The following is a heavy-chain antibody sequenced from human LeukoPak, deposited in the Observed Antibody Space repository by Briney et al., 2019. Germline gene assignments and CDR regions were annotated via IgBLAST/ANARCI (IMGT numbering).Heavy chain of an antibody. V-gene: IGHV1-8*02. CDR3: ARGFWEARGD. J-gene: IGHJ4*02. Sequence: ASVKVSCKASGYTFTGYYMHWVRQAPGQGLEWMGWINPNSGNTGYAQKFQGRVTMTRNTSISTAYMELSSLRSEDTAVYYCARGFWEARGDWGQGTLVTVSS. CDR2: INPNSGNT. CDR1: GYTFTGYY. D-gene: IGHD1-26*01.